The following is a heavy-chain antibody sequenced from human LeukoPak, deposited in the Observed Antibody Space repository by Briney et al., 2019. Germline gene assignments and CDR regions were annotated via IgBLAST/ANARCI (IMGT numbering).Heavy chain of an antibody. D-gene: IGHD5-24*01. V-gene: IGHV6-1*01. CDR3: SRSDGASDFDY. CDR1: GDSVSSNRAS. CDR2: TYYKSKWYN. Sequence: SQTLSLTCAISGDSVSSNRASWTWIRQSPSRGLEWLGRTYYKSKWYNDYAVSLKSRISINPDTSKNQFSLQLNSVTPEDTAVYYCSRSDGASDFDYWGQGTLVTVSS. J-gene: IGHJ4*02.